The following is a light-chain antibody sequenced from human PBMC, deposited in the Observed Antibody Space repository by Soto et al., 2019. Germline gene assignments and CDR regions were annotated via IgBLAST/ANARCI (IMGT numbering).Light chain of an antibody. CDR1: SSDIGTYDY. CDR2: EVI. J-gene: IGLJ2*01. CDR3: CSYAGSRTFVV. V-gene: IGLV2-23*02. Sequence: QPASVSGSPGQSITISCTGTSSDIGTYDYVSWYQQHPGKAPKLMIYEVINRPSGISNRFSGSKSGNTASLTISGLQAEDEADYYCCSYAGSRTFVVFGGGTKLTVL.